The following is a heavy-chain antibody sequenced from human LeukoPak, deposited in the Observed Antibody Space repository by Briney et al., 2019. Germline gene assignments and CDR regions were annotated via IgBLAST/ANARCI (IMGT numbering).Heavy chain of an antibody. CDR2: IKQDGSET. V-gene: IGHV3-7*01. J-gene: IGHJ4*02. D-gene: IGHD6-19*01. CDR3: ARQRGSGCLDY. CDR1: GFTFSNHA. Sequence: GGSLRLSCAPSGFTFSNHAMNWVRQAPGKGLEWVANIKQDGSETYYVDSVKGRFTISRDNAKNSLSLQMNSLRAEDTAVYYCARQRGSGCLDYWGQGTLVTVSS.